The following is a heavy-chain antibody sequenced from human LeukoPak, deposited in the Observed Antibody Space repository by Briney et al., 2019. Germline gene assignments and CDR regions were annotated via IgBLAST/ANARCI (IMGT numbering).Heavy chain of an antibody. D-gene: IGHD2-8*02. V-gene: IGHV4-30-2*01. CDR3: ARVLAAHWYFDL. Sequence: SETLSLTCTVSGGSISSGGYYWSWIRQPPGKGLEWIGYIYHSGSTYYNPSLKSRVTISVDRSKNQFSLKLSSVTAADTAVYYCARVLAAHWYFDLWGRGTLVTVSS. J-gene: IGHJ2*01. CDR1: GGSISSGGYY. CDR2: IYHSGST.